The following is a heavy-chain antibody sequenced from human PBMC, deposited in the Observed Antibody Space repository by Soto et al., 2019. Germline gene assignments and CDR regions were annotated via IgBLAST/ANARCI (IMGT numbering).Heavy chain of an antibody. D-gene: IGHD2-21*02. CDR2: ISYDGSNK. CDR1: GFTFSSYG. Sequence: ESGGGVVQPGRSLRLSCAASGFTFSSYGMHWVRQAPGKGLEWVAVISYDGSNKYYADSVKGLFTISRDNSKNTLYLQMNSLRAEDTAVYYCAKDSRIVVVTAPYDYWGQGTLVTVSS. J-gene: IGHJ4*02. CDR3: AKDSRIVVVTAPYDY. V-gene: IGHV3-30*18.